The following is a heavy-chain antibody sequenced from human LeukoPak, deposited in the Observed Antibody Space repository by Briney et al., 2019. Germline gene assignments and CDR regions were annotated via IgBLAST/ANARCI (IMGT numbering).Heavy chain of an antibody. Sequence: GGSLRLSCAASGFTVSSNFMSWVRQAPGKGLEWVSVIYSGGSTYYADSVKGRFTISRDNAKNSLYLQMNSLRAEDTAVYYCARDSLSYCSGGSCYGFLDYWGQGTLVTVSS. J-gene: IGHJ4*02. CDR3: ARDSLSYCSGGSCYGFLDY. D-gene: IGHD2-15*01. CDR1: GFTVSSNF. V-gene: IGHV3-66*01. CDR2: IYSGGST.